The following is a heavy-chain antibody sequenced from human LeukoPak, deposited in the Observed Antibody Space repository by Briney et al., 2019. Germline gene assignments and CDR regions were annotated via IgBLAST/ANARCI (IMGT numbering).Heavy chain of an antibody. CDR2: ISSSSAI. CDR3: AKHGAGYFDY. Sequence: GGSLRLSCAASGFTFSSYSMNWVRQAPGKGLEWVSYISSSSAIYYADCVKGRFTISRNNAKNSLYLQMNSLRAEDTAVYYCAKHGAGYFDYWGQGTLVTVSS. J-gene: IGHJ4*02. CDR1: GFTFSSYS. V-gene: IGHV3-48*01.